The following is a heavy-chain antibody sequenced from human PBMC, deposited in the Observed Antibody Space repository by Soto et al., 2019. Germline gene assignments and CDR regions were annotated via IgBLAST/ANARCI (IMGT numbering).Heavy chain of an antibody. D-gene: IGHD2-2*01. CDR1: GGTFSSYA. CDR3: ARSQGSSTSLEIYYYYYYGMDV. V-gene: IGHV1-69*01. CDR2: FIPISGTA. J-gene: IGHJ6*02. Sequence: QVQLVQSGAEVKKPGSSVKVSCKASGGTFSSYAISWVRQAPGQGLEWRGGFIPISGTANYAQKFQGRVTITADQSTSTAYMELSSLRSADTAVYYCARSQGSSTSLEIYYYYYYGMDVWGQGTTVTVSS.